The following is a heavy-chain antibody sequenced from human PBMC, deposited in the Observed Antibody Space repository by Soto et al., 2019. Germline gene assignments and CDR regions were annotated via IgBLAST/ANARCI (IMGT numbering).Heavy chain of an antibody. V-gene: IGHV1-18*01. J-gene: IGHJ4*02. CDR3: ARGLGAQIVDY. CDR2: ISGYNGNT. D-gene: IGHD1-26*01. CDR1: GYTFISYG. Sequence: ASVKVSCKASGYTFISYGISCVRQAPGQGLEWMGWISGYNGNTKYAQKLQGRVTMTTDTSTSTAYMELRSLRSDDTAVYYCARGLGAQIVDYWVQGTLVTVSS.